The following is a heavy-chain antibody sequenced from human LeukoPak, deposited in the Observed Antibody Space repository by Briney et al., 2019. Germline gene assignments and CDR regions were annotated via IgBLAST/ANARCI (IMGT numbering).Heavy chain of an antibody. D-gene: IGHD5-18*01. V-gene: IGHV4-59*08. CDR2: IYYSGST. CDR3: ARGFAAMVVYYFDY. J-gene: IGHJ4*02. Sequence: SETLSLTCTVSGGSISSYYWSWIRQPPGKGLEWIGYIYYSGSTNYNPSLKSRVTISVDTSKNQFSLKLSSVTAADTAVYYCARGFAAMVVYYFDYWGQGTLVTVSS. CDR1: GGSISSYY.